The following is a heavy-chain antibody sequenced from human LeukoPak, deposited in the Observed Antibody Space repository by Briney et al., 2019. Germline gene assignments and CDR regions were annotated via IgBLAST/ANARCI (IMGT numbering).Heavy chain of an antibody. Sequence: GASLRLSCSGFTFSSYAMSCVRQAPGKGLEWVSTISDSGSDTYYADSVKGRFTISRDNSKNTLYLQMKGLRAEDTAVYYCARTVGYCSSSSCYTGQINDYYFYGMDVWGQGTTVTVSS. J-gene: IGHJ6*02. V-gene: IGHV3-23*01. D-gene: IGHD2-2*02. CDR3: ARTVGYCSSSSCYTGQINDYYFYGMDV. CDR2: ISDSGSDT. CDR1: GFTFSSYA.